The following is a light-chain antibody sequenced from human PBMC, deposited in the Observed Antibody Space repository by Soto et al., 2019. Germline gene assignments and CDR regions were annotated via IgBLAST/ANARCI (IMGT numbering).Light chain of an antibody. V-gene: IGKV1-39*01. CDR1: QTISIY. J-gene: IGKJ1*01. Sequence: IQMTDSTSSLSASVGDRVTITCRASQTISIYLNWYQQKPGKAPKLLINTVSSLQSGVPSRFSGSGSGTDFTLTINSLQHEDFATYYCQQSYSSPRTFSQGTKVDIK. CDR3: QQSYSSPRT. CDR2: TVS.